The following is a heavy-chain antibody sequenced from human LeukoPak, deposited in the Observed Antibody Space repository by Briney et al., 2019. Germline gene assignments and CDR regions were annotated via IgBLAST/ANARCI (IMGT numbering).Heavy chain of an antibody. Sequence: ASVKVSCKASGYTFTGYYMHWVRQAPGQGLEWMGWISVYNGNKNYAQKFQGRVTMTTDTSTSTAYMELSSLRSEDTAVYYCATRALVGATRFPYFDYWGQGTLVTVSS. V-gene: IGHV1-18*04. CDR2: ISVYNGNK. CDR3: ATRALVGATRFPYFDY. J-gene: IGHJ4*02. CDR1: GYTFTGYY. D-gene: IGHD1-26*01.